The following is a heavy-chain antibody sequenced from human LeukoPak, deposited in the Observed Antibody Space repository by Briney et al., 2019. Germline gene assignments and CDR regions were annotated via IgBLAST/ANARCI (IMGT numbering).Heavy chain of an antibody. CDR1: GGSISSGDYY. J-gene: IGHJ4*02. V-gene: IGHV4-61*08. CDR2: IYYSGST. D-gene: IGHD2-2*02. CDR3: ARSALVVPAAILFDY. Sequence: PSQTLSLTCTVSGGSISSGDYYWSWIRQPPGKGLEWIGYIYYSGSTNYNPSLKSRVTISVDTSKNQFSLKLSSVTAADTAVYYCARSALVVPAAILFDYWGQGTLVTVSS.